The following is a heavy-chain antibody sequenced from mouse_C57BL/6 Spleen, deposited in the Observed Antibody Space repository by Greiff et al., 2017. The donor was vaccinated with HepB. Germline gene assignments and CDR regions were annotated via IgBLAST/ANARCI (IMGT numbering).Heavy chain of an antibody. J-gene: IGHJ2*01. V-gene: IGHV1-55*01. CDR1: GYTFTSYW. D-gene: IGHD1-1*01. Sequence: VQLQQSGAELVKPGASVKMSCKASGYTFTSYWITWVKQRPGQGLEWIGDIYPGSGSTNFNEKFKSKATLTVDTSSSTAYMQLSSLTSEDSAVYYCARGRPRNGPYYFDYWGQGTTLTVSS. CDR3: ARGRPRNGPYYFDY. CDR2: IYPGSGST.